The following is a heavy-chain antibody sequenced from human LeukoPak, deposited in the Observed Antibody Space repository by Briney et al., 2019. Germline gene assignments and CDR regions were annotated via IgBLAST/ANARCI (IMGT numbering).Heavy chain of an antibody. CDR1: GYTFTTYG. J-gene: IGHJ4*02. CDR2: ISTYNGNT. V-gene: IGHV1-18*01. CDR3: ARDLGYCSSSNCYMDY. D-gene: IGHD2-2*02. Sequence: GASAKVSRKVSGYTFTTYGITWVRQAPGQGLEWMGWISTYNGNTNYAHKFQDRVTMTTDTSTSTGYMELRSLRSDDTAVYYCARDLGYCSSSNCYMDYWGQGTLVTVSS.